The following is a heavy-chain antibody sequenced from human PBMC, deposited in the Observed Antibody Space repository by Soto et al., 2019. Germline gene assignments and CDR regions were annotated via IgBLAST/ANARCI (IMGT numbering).Heavy chain of an antibody. D-gene: IGHD3-10*01. V-gene: IGHV5-51*01. CDR3: ARVRGGHSFDY. CDR1: GYSFTSYW. Sequence: PGESLELSCQTSGYSFTSYWIGWVRQMPGKGLESMGIIYPGDSDIRYSPSFQGQVTISVDKSISTAYLQWSSLKASDSAMYYCARVRGGHSFDYWGQGALVTVSS. CDR2: IYPGDSDI. J-gene: IGHJ4*02.